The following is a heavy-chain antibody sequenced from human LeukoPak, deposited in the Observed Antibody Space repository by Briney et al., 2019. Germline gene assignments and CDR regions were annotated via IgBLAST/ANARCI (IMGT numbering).Heavy chain of an antibody. J-gene: IGHJ4*02. Sequence: KSGESPKISYKGSGYSFTSYWISWVRQMPGKGLEWMGRIDPSDSYTNYSPSFQGHVTISADKSISTAYLQWSSLKASDTAMYYCARHRGYSSSWYLVDYWGQGTLVTVSS. CDR3: ARHRGYSSSWYLVDY. CDR2: IDPSDSYT. D-gene: IGHD6-13*01. CDR1: GYSFTSYW. V-gene: IGHV5-10-1*01.